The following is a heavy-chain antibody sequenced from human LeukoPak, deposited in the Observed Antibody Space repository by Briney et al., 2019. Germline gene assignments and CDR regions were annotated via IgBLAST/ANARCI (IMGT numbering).Heavy chain of an antibody. V-gene: IGHV3-48*01. CDR2: ISGRTSTI. CDR3: ARSSRELGGYAPWELMPPFDY. Sequence: GGSLRLSCVVSGFTFSPYSMNWVRQAPGKGLEWVAYISGRTSTIYYADSVYGRFTISRDNAKNSLYLQMNSLRAEDTAVYYCARSSRELGGYAPWELMPPFDYWGQGTLVTVSS. CDR1: GFTFSPYS. D-gene: IGHD1-7*01. J-gene: IGHJ4*02.